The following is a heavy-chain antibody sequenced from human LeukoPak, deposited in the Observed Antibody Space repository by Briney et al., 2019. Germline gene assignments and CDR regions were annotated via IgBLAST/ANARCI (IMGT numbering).Heavy chain of an antibody. J-gene: IGHJ2*01. D-gene: IGHD5-24*01. V-gene: IGHV4-39*01. CDR1: GGSISSSSYY. CDR2: IYYSGTT. Sequence: SETLSLTCTVSGGSISSSSYYWAWIRQPPGKGLQWIGYIYYSGTTFYNPSLKSQVTMSVDTSKNQFSLNLGPVTAADTAVYYCARRMAGTKHFDLWGRGTLVTVSS. CDR3: ARRMAGTKHFDL.